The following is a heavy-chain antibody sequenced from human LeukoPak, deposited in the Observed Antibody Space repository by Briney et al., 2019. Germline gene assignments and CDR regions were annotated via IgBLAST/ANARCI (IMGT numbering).Heavy chain of an antibody. CDR2: IKQDGSQE. D-gene: IGHD3-3*01. J-gene: IGHJ4*02. CDR3: ARGVPYDSWSGPHYSDY. CDR1: RFTLSTYW. V-gene: IGHV3-7*01. Sequence: GGSLRLSCAASRFTLSTYWMSWIRQAPGKGLEWVAHIKQDGSQEYYVDSVKGRFTISRDSAKNSLYLQMNSLRAEDTAVYYCARGVPYDSWSGPHYSDYWGQGTLVTVSS.